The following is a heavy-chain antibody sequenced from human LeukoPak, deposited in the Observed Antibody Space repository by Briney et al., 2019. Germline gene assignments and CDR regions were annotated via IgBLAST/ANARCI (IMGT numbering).Heavy chain of an antibody. D-gene: IGHD6-13*01. V-gene: IGHV3-48*03. CDR1: GFTFSSYE. Sequence: QPGGSLRLSCAASGFTFSSYEMNWVRQAPGKGLEWVSYISSSGSTIYYADSVKGRFTISRDNAKNSLYLQMNSLRAEDTAVYYCARDPLAAAGTPEVLHWGQGTLVTVSS. CDR3: ARDPLAAAGTPEVLH. J-gene: IGHJ4*02. CDR2: ISSSGSTI.